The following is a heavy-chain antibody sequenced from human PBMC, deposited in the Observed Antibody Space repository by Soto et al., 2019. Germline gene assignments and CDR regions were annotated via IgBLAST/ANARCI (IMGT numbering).Heavy chain of an antibody. CDR1: GGTFSSYA. CDR2: IIPIFGTA. Sequence: SVKVSCKASGGTFSSYAISWVRQAPGQGLEWMGGIIPIFGTANYAQKFQGRVTITADESTSTAYMELSSLRSEDTAVYYCARSGVGYNWISYATIDYCGQATLVPV. V-gene: IGHV1-69*13. D-gene: IGHD1-20*01. CDR3: ARSGVGYNWISYATIDY. J-gene: IGHJ4*02.